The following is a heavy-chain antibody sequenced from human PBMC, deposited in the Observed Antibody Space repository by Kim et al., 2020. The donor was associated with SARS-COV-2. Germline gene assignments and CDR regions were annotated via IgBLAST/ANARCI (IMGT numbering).Heavy chain of an antibody. CDR3: ARSAWFSSDAFDI. J-gene: IGHJ3*02. D-gene: IGHD3-9*01. CDR2: IYYSGST. CDR1: GGSISSYY. Sequence: SETLSLTCTVSGGSISSYYWSWIRQPPGKGLEWIGYIYYSGSTNYNPSLKSRVTISVDTSKNQFSLKLSSVTAADTAVYYCARSAWFSSDAFDIWGQGTMVTVSS. V-gene: IGHV4-59*01.